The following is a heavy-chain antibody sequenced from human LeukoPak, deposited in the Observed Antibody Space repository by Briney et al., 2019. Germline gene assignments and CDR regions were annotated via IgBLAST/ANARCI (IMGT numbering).Heavy chain of an antibody. D-gene: IGHD2-2*01. J-gene: IGHJ5*02. Sequence: ASAKVSCKASGYTFTSYGISWGRQAPGQGLEWMGGISAYNGNTNYAQKLEGRVTMTTDTSTSTAYMELRSLRSDDTAVYYCARGIVVPAAMILSWFDPWGQGTLVTVSS. CDR2: ISAYNGNT. CDR3: ARGIVVPAAMILSWFDP. V-gene: IGHV1-18*01. CDR1: GYTFTSYG.